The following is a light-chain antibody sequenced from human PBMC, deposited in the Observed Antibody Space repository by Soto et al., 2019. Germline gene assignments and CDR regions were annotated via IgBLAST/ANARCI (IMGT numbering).Light chain of an antibody. CDR2: DVS. CDR1: HHVNKY. CDR3: QHHDVAPYT. J-gene: IGKJ2*01. Sequence: DIQMTQSPSSQSASVGDRVSITCQASHHVNKYLTWYQQKPGKAPNLLIYDVSKLKTGVASRFSGSGSGTQFTLTITNLQPEDFATYYCQHHDVAPYTFGQGTRLDIK. V-gene: IGKV1-33*01.